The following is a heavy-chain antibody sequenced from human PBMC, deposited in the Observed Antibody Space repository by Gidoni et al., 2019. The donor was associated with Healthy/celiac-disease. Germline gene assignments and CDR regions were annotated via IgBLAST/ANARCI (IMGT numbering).Heavy chain of an antibody. J-gene: IGHJ6*02. CDR2: IRSKANSYAT. CDR1: GFTFSGSA. CDR3: ICSSTGYYYYGMDV. Sequence: EVQLVESGGGLVQPGGSLKLSCAASGFTFSGSAMHWVRQASGKGLGWVGRIRSKANSYATAYAASVKGRFTISRDDSKNTAYLQMNSLKTEDTAVYYCICSSTGYYYYGMDVWGQGTTVTVSS. D-gene: IGHD2-2*01. V-gene: IGHV3-73*02.